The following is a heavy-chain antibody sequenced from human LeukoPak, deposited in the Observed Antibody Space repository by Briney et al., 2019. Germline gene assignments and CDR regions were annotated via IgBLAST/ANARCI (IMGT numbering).Heavy chain of an antibody. Sequence: GGSLRLSCTASGFTFSDYWMTWVRQAPGKGPEWVADIKQDGSQRYYVDSVRGRFTISRDNAKNSLFLQMNGLRAEDTAVYYCARRGGSSSRRSPIDYWGQGTLVTVSS. CDR3: ARRGGSSSRRSPIDY. J-gene: IGHJ4*02. V-gene: IGHV3-7*01. CDR1: GFTFSDYW. CDR2: IKQDGSQR. D-gene: IGHD6-6*01.